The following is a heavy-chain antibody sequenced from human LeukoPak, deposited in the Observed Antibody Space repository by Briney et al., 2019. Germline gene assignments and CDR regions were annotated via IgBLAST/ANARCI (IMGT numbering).Heavy chain of an antibody. Sequence: ASVKVSCKASGGTFSSYTISWVRQAPGQGLEWMGRIIPILGIANYAQKFQGRVTITADKSTSTAYMELSSLRSEDTAVYYCVREVRLLYGDFDYWGQGTLVTVSS. CDR1: GGTFSSYT. V-gene: IGHV1-69*04. J-gene: IGHJ4*02. D-gene: IGHD2-2*02. CDR2: IIPILGIA. CDR3: VREVRLLYGDFDY.